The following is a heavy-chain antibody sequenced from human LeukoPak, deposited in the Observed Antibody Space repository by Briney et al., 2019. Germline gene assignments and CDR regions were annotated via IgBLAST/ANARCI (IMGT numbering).Heavy chain of an antibody. J-gene: IGHJ4*02. CDR3: AREGWEQWLAFDY. CDR1: GYTFTTYG. Sequence: ASVKVSCKASGYTFTTYGIVWVRQAPGQGLEWMGRISAYNGNTDHAQKLQGRVTMTTDTSTSTAYMELRSLRSDDTAVYYCAREGWEQWLAFDYWGQGTLVTVSS. D-gene: IGHD6-19*01. CDR2: ISAYNGNT. V-gene: IGHV1-18*01.